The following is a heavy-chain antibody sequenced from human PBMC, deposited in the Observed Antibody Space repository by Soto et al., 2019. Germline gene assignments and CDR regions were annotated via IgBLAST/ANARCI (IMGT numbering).Heavy chain of an antibody. V-gene: IGHV1-69*06. CDR1: GGTFSSYA. J-gene: IGHJ5*02. D-gene: IGHD3-10*01. Sequence: RASVKVSCKASGGTFSSYAISWLRQAPGQGLEWMGGIIPIFGTANYAQKFQGRVTITADKSTSTAYMELSSLRSEDTAVYYCARTNYYGSGSYSSNWFDPWGQGTLVTVSS. CDR2: IIPIFGTA. CDR3: ARTNYYGSGSYSSNWFDP.